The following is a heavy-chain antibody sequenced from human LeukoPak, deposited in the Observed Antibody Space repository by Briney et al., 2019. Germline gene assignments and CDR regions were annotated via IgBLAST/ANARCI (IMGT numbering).Heavy chain of an antibody. CDR1: GYSISSGYY. D-gene: IGHD5-18*01. Sequence: SETLSLTCTVSGYSISSGYYWGWIRQPPGKGLEWIGSIYHSGSTNYNPSLKSRVTISVDTSKNQFSLKLSSVTAADTAVYYCARLGWIQLRSRGFDYWGQGTLVTVSS. V-gene: IGHV4-38-2*02. CDR2: IYHSGST. CDR3: ARLGWIQLRSRGFDY. J-gene: IGHJ4*02.